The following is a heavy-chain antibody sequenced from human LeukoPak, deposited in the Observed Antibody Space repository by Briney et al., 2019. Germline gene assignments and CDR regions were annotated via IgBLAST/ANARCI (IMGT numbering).Heavy chain of an antibody. CDR1: GGSISSYY. D-gene: IGHD5-18*01. CDR2: IYTSGST. V-gene: IGHV4-4*07. J-gene: IGHJ2*01. CDR3: ARSDTAMVEWYFDL. Sequence: NPSETLSLTCTVSGGSISSYYWSWIRQPAGKGLEWIGRIYTSGSTNYNPSLKSRVTMSVDTSKNQFSLKLSSVTAADTAVYYCARSDTAMVEWYFDLWGRGTLVTVSS.